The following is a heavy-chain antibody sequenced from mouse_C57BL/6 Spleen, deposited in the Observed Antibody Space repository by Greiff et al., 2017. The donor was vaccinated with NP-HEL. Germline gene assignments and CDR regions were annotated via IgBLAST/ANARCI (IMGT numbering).Heavy chain of an antibody. CDR3: TRAWGYDEGAWFAY. Sequence: LMESGEGLVKPGGSLKLSCAASGFTFSSYAMSWVRQTPEKRLEWVAYISSGGDYIYYADDVKGRGTISRDNARNTLYLQMSSLKSEDTAMYYCTRAWGYDEGAWFAYWGQGTLVTVSA. CDR2: ISSGGDYI. CDR1: GFTFSSYA. V-gene: IGHV5-9-1*02. D-gene: IGHD2-2*01. J-gene: IGHJ3*01.